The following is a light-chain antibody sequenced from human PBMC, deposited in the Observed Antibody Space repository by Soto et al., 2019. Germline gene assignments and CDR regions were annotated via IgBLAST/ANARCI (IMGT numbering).Light chain of an antibody. V-gene: IGKV1-13*02. CDR2: DVS. J-gene: IGKJ5*01. CDR3: QQFNTYPIT. CDR1: QDIRGA. Sequence: AIQLTQSPSCLSASVGDRVTITCRASQDIRGALAWYQQKPGKAPKLLIYDVSSLESGVPSRFSGSGSGTDFTLTISSLQPEDFATYYCQQFNTYPITFGQGTRLEIK.